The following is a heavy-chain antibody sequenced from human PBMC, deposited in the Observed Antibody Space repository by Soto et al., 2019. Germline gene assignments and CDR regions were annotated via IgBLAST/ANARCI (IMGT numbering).Heavy chain of an antibody. CDR1: GGTFSSYT. Sequence: QVQLVQSGAEVKKPGSSVKVSCKASGGTFSSYTISWVRQAPGQGLEWMGRIIPILGIANYAQKFQGRVTITAEKSTSPASVELTSLRSEDTAVYYCARVAAQQLDDYWGQGTLVTVSS. D-gene: IGHD6-13*01. CDR3: ARVAAQQLDDY. J-gene: IGHJ4*02. V-gene: IGHV1-69*02. CDR2: IIPILGIA.